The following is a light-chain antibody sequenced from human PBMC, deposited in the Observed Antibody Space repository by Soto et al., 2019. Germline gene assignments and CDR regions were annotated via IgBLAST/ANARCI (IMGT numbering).Light chain of an antibody. CDR3: NSYTSSSTLDV. CDR1: SSDVGGYNY. CDR2: EVS. J-gene: IGLJ1*01. V-gene: IGLV2-14*01. Sequence: QSVLTQPASVSGFPGQSITISCTGTSSDVGGYNYVSWYQQHPGKAPKLMIYEVSNRPSGVSNRFSGYKSGNTASLTISGLQAEDEADYYCNSYTSSSTLDVFGTGT.